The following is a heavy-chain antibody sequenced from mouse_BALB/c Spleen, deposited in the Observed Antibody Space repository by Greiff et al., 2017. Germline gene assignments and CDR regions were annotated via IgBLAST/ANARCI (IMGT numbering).Heavy chain of an antibody. CDR3: TRGDYGNLNWDFDY. D-gene: IGHD2-1*01. CDR1: GYSFTSYW. V-gene: IGHV1-5*01. Sequence: EVQLQQSGTVLARPGASVKMSCKASGYSFTSYWMHWVKQRPGQGLEWIGAIYPGNSDTSYNQKFKGKAKLTAVTSASTAYMELSSLTNEDSAVYYCTRGDYGNLNWDFDYWGQGTTLTVSS. J-gene: IGHJ2*01. CDR2: IYPGNSDT.